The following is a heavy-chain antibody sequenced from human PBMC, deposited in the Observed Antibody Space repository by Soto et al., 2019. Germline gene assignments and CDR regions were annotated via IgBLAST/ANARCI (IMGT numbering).Heavy chain of an antibody. J-gene: IGHJ6*02. D-gene: IGHD1-26*01. CDR1: GGSISSSNC. CDR3: ARVSGSYYYGMDV. V-gene: IGHV4-4*02. CDR2: IYHSGST. Sequence: QVQLQESGPGLVKPSGTLSLTCAVSGGSISSSNCWSWVRQPPGKGLEWIGEIYHSGSTNYNPSLKSRGTXSXDXXKNQFSLNLSSVTAADTAVYYCARVSGSYYYGMDVWGQGSTVTVSS.